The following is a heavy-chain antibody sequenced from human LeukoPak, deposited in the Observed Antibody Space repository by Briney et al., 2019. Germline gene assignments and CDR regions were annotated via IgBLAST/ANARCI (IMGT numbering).Heavy chain of an antibody. CDR3: ARGDFGETNTAFDV. V-gene: IGHV1-8*03. CDR2: INPNSATT. CDR1: GYTFTDYD. J-gene: IGHJ3*01. Sequence: ASVKVSCKTSGYTFTDYDVHWVRQAPGQGLEWMGWINPNSATTNYAQRLQGRVTFTRATSLSIAYMELSSLTSEDAAVYFCARGDFGETNTAFDVWGQGTLVAVSS. D-gene: IGHD4-17*01.